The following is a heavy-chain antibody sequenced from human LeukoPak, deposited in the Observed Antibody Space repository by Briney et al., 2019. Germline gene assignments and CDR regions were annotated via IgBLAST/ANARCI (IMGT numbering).Heavy chain of an antibody. V-gene: IGHV4-59*01. J-gene: IGHJ3*01. CDR1: GDSIGDYY. CDR2: ISNSGSS. Sequence: SEILSLTCSVSGDSIGDYYWSWIRQPPGKGLDWVGYISNSGSSYYSPSLKSRVTMSLDTSNNRISLRLSSVTAADTAVYYCARQTRYYDSSGYPVLGIFNPWGQGTTVTVSS. D-gene: IGHD3-22*01. CDR3: ARQTRYYDSSGYPVLGIFNP.